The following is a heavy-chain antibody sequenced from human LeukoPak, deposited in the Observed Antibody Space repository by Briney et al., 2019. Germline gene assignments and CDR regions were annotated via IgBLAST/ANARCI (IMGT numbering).Heavy chain of an antibody. CDR2: ISWNSGGV. Sequence: GGSLRLSCAASGFSFDDYAMHWVRQAPGKGLEWVSGISWNSGGVGYADSVKGRFTISRDNTKNSLYLQMNSLRAEDTALYVCVKSGSSSWFRPFDIWGQGTMVTVSS. J-gene: IGHJ3*02. D-gene: IGHD2-2*01. CDR3: VKSGSSSWFRPFDI. V-gene: IGHV3-9*01. CDR1: GFSFDDYA.